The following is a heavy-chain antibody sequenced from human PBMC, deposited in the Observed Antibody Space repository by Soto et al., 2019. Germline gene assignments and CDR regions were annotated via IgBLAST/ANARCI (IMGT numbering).Heavy chain of an antibody. CDR3: AKGAGGGGFDY. CDR1: GFTFSSYG. J-gene: IGHJ4*02. D-gene: IGHD3-16*01. Sequence: PGGSLRLSCAASGFTFSSYGMHWVRQAPGKGLEWVAVISYDGSNKYYADSVKGRFTISRDNSKNTLYLQMNSLRAEDTAVYYCAKGAGGGGFDYWGQGTLVTVSS. CDR2: ISYDGSNK. V-gene: IGHV3-30*18.